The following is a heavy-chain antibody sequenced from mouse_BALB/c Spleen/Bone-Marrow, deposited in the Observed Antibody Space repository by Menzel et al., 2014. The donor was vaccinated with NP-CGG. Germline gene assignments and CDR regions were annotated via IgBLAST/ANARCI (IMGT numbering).Heavy chain of an antibody. CDR1: GYIFANYW. V-gene: IGHV1S22*01. J-gene: IGHJ2*01. CDR2: ISPRSGGT. CDR3: TRIFDY. Sequence: GSELARPGASVKLSCKASGYIFANYWMHWVKQRHGQGLEWIGNISPRSGGTNYDEKFKRKATLTVDTSSATAYMYLNSLTSKDSAVYYCTRIFDYWGQGTILTGSS.